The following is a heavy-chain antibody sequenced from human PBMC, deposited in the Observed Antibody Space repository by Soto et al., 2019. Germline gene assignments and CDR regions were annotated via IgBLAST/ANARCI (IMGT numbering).Heavy chain of an antibody. V-gene: IGHV1-18*01. J-gene: IGHJ6*02. D-gene: IGHD3-10*01. Sequence: GASVKVSCKVSGDSFNNDGFTWVRQAPGQGLEWMGWISTYNRNTDYAQNLQGRVMMTTDTSTTTVHMELRSLRSDDTAVYYCARAMVRLFGSGSSRPYGLDVWGQGTTVTVSS. CDR1: GDSFNNDG. CDR3: ARAMVRLFGSGSSRPYGLDV. CDR2: ISTYNRNT.